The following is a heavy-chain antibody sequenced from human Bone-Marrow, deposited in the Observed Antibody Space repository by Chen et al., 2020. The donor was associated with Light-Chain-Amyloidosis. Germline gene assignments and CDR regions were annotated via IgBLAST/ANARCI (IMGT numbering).Heavy chain of an antibody. J-gene: IGHJ4*02. CDR3: ARRRDGYNFDY. D-gene: IGHD5-12*01. CDR1: GSTFPNYW. Sequence: EVQLEQPGPEVKKPGESLKISCKGSGSTFPNYWIGWVRQMPGKGLEWMGVIYPDDSDARYSPSFEGQVTISADKSITTAYLQWRSLKASDTAMYCCARRRDGYNFDYWGQGTLVTVSS. V-gene: IGHV5-51*01. CDR2: IYPDDSDA.